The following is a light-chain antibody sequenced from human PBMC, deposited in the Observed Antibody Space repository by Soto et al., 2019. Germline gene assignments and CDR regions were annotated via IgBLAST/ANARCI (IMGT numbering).Light chain of an antibody. CDR2: EVT. J-gene: IGLJ1*01. V-gene: IGLV2-23*02. Sequence: QSALTQPASVSESPGQSITISCTGTSSDVGSYNFVSWYQHQPGKTPKLVIYEVTKRPSGVSDRFSGSKSGNTASLTISGLQADDEADYYCCSFARSANVFGTGTKLTVL. CDR1: SSDVGSYNF. CDR3: CSFARSANV.